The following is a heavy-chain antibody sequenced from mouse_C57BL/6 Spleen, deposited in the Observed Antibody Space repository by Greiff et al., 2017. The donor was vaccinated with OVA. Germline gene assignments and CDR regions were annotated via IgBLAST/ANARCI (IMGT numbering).Heavy chain of an antibody. Sequence: QVQLQQSGAELARPGASVKLSCKASGYTFTSYGISWVKQRTGQGLEWIGEIYPRSGNTYYNEKFKGKATLTADKSSSTAYMELRSLTSEDSAVYFCARGGSSGYLYYFDYWGQGTTLTVSS. CDR3: ARGGSSGYLYYFDY. D-gene: IGHD3-2*02. CDR1: GYTFTSYG. V-gene: IGHV1-81*01. CDR2: IYPRSGNT. J-gene: IGHJ2*01.